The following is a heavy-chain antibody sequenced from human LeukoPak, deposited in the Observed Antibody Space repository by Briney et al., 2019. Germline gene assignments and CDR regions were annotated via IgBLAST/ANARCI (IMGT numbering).Heavy chain of an antibody. CDR1: GFTFSSYA. D-gene: IGHD3-10*01. CDR3: AKEESYYYALGSSQYFQH. V-gene: IGHV3-23*01. Sequence: GGSLRLSCAASGFTFSSYAMSWVRQAPGKGLEWVSAISGSGGSTYYADSVKGRFTISRDNSKNTVYLQMNSLRAEDTAVYYCAKEESYYYALGSSQYFQHWGQGTLVTVSS. CDR2: ISGSGGST. J-gene: IGHJ1*01.